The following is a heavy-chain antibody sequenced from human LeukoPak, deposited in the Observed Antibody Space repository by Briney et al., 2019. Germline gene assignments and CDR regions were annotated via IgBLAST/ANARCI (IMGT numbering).Heavy chain of an antibody. Sequence: GAPVKVSCKASGYTFTGYYMHWVRQAPGQGLEWMGWINPNSGGTNYAQKFQGRVTMTRDTSISTAYMELSRLRSDDTAVYYCARGGGVYCSGGSCYSYDAFDIWGQGTMVTVSS. CDR1: GYTFTGYY. CDR3: ARGGGVYCSGGSCYSYDAFDI. D-gene: IGHD2-15*01. CDR2: INPNSGGT. J-gene: IGHJ3*02. V-gene: IGHV1-2*02.